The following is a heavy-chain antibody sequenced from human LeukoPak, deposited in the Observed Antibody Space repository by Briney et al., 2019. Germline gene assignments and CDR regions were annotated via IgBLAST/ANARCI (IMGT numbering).Heavy chain of an antibody. V-gene: IGHV1-46*01. CDR2: INPSGGST. J-gene: IGHJ4*02. Sequence: ASVKVSCKASGYTFTSCYMHWVRQAPGQGLEWMGIINPSGGSTSYAQKFQGRVTMTRDMSTSTVYMELSSLRSEDTALYYCARDEGGDSGSYDYWGQGTLVTVSS. CDR3: ARDEGGDSGSYDY. D-gene: IGHD1-26*01. CDR1: GYTFTSCY.